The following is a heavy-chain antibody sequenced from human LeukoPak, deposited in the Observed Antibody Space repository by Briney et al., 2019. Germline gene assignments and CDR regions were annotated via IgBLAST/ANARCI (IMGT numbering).Heavy chain of an antibody. CDR1: GFTVSSNY. CDR2: IYSGGST. CDR3: SRGGATVTWGYFDY. J-gene: IGHJ4*02. D-gene: IGHD4-17*01. Sequence: PGGSLRLSCAASGFTVSSNYMSWVRQAPGKGLEWVSVIYSGGSTYYADSVKGRFTISRDNSKNTVYLQMNSLRAEDTAVYYCSRGGATVTWGYFDYWGQGTLVTVSS. V-gene: IGHV3-53*05.